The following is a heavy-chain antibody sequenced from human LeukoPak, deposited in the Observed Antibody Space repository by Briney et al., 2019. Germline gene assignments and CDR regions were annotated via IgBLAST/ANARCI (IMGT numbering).Heavy chain of an antibody. V-gene: IGHV4-4*07. CDR1: GGSISSYY. CDR2: IYTSGST. Sequence: PSETLSLTCTVSGGSISSYYWSWIRQPAGKGLEWIGRIYTSGSTNYNPSLKSRVTMSVDTSKNQFSLKLSSVTAADTAVYYCARDHYDILTNYYRPGKLDVWGQGTTVTVSS. CDR3: ARDHYDILTNYYRPGKLDV. J-gene: IGHJ6*02. D-gene: IGHD3-9*01.